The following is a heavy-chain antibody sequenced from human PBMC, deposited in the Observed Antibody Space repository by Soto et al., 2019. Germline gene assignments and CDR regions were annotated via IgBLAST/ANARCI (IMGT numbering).Heavy chain of an antibody. J-gene: IGHJ4*02. D-gene: IGHD3-3*01. Sequence: EVQLVESGGGLVQPGGSLRLSCAASGFTFSSYWMSWVRQAPGKGLEWVANIKQDGSEKYYVDSVKGRFTISRDNAKNSLYLQMNSLRAEDTAVYYCARDRGKGYYDFWSGYIADWGQGTLVTVSS. CDR2: IKQDGSEK. CDR3: ARDRGKGYYDFWSGYIAD. V-gene: IGHV3-7*01. CDR1: GFTFSSYW.